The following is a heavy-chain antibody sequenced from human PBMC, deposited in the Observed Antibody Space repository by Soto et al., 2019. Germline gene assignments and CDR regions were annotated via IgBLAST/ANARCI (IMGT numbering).Heavy chain of an antibody. D-gene: IGHD3-10*01. J-gene: IGHJ4*02. V-gene: IGHV1-18*01. Sequence: QVQLVQSGAEVKKPGASVKVSCKASGYTFTSYGISWVRQAPGQGLEWMGWISAYNGNTNYAQKLQGRVTMTTDTSXXTAYLELRVLRSDATAVYYCAGEASRRVRGGGFDYWGQGALVTVSS. CDR2: ISAYNGNT. CDR3: AGEASRRVRGGGFDY. CDR1: GYTFTSYG.